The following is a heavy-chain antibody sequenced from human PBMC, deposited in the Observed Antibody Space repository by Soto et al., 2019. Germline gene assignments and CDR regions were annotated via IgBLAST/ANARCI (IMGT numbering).Heavy chain of an antibody. D-gene: IGHD2-21*01. CDR2: INHSEST. J-gene: IGHJ6*02. CDR3: ARARDDFCGVRCYSDAIDF. CDR1: GGSFSGYY. Sequence: PSETLSLTCAVYGGSFSGYYWSWIRQPPGKGLEWIGEINHSESTNYNPSLKSRVTISVDTSKNQFSLKLSSVTAADTAVYYCARARDDFCGVRCYSDAIDFRGQGTMVTVFS. V-gene: IGHV4-34*01.